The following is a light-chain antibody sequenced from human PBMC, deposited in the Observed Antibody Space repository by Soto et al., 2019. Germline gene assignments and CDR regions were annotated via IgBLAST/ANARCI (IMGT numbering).Light chain of an antibody. Sequence: QSVLTQPPSASGSPGQSVTISCTGTSSDVGGYNYVSWYQQHPGKAPKLMIYEVSKRPSGVPDRFSGSKSRNTVSLTGSGLQGEHEADYYCSSYAGSNNVVFGGGSKLTLL. J-gene: IGLJ2*01. CDR2: EVS. V-gene: IGLV2-8*01. CDR1: SSDVGGYNY. CDR3: SSYAGSNNVV.